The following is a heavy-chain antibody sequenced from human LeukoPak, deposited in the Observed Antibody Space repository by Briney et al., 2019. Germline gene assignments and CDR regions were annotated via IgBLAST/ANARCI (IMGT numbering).Heavy chain of an antibody. J-gene: IGHJ5*02. D-gene: IGHD3-10*01. CDR3: ARVLGFGESRFDP. CDR2: IYTSGST. CDR1: GGSISSGSYY. Sequence: SETLSLTCTVSGGSISSGSYYWSWIRQPAGKGLEWIGRIYTSGSTNYNPSLKSRVTISVDTSKNQFSLKLSSVTAADTAVYYCARVLGFGESRFDPRGQGTLVTVSS. V-gene: IGHV4-61*02.